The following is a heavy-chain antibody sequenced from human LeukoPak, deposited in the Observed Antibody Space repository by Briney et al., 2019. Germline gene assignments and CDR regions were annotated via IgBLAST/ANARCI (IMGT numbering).Heavy chain of an antibody. Sequence: GGSLRLSCVASGFTVSSNYMSWVRQAPGKGLEWVSVIYSGGSTYYADSVKGRFTISRDNSKNTLYLQMNSLRAEDTAVYYCARGSGSYRTPYYYMDVWGTGTTVTVSS. CDR1: GFTVSSNY. V-gene: IGHV3-53*01. CDR2: IYSGGST. CDR3: ARGSGSYRTPYYYMDV. D-gene: IGHD3-10*01. J-gene: IGHJ6*03.